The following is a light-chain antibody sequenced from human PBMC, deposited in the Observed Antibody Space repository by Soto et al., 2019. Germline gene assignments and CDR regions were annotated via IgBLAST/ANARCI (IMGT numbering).Light chain of an antibody. CDR1: SSDVGGYNY. V-gene: IGLV2-14*01. CDR3: TSYTSDRILI. J-gene: IGLJ2*01. Sequence: QSALSQPASVSGSPGQSITISCTGTSSDVGGYNYVSWYQQHPGKAPKLMIYEVSNRPSGVSNRFSGSKSGNTASLTISGLQAEDEADYYCTSYTSDRILIFGGGTKLTVL. CDR2: EVS.